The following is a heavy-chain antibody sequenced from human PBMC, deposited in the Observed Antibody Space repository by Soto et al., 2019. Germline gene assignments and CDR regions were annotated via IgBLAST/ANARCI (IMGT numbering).Heavy chain of an antibody. J-gene: IGHJ4*02. D-gene: IGHD3-10*01. CDR1: GFTFSSYG. CDR2: IWYDGSNK. Sequence: PGGSLRLSCAASGFTFSSYGMHWVRQAPGKGLEWVAVIWYDGSNKYYADSVKGRFTISRDNSKNTLYLQMNSLRAEDTAVYYCARDVYGPRMKYYSDYWGQGTLVTVSS. CDR3: ARDVYGPRMKYYSDY. V-gene: IGHV3-33*01.